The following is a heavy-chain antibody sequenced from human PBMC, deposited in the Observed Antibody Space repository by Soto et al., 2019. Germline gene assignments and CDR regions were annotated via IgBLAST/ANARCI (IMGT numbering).Heavy chain of an antibody. J-gene: IGHJ6*03. CDR2: MNPNSGNT. CDR1: GYTFTSYD. D-gene: IGHD3-10*01. CDR3: VYGSGSYYNYYYYMDV. V-gene: IGHV1-8*01. Sequence: ASVKVSCKASGYTFTSYDINWVRQATGQGLEWMGWMNPNSGNTGYAQKFQGRVTMTRNTSISTAYMELSSLRSEDTAVYYCVYGSGSYYNYYYYMDVWGKGTTVTVSS.